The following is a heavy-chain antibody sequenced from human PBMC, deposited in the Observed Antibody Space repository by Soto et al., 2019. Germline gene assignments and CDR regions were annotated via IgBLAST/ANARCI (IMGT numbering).Heavy chain of an antibody. V-gene: IGHV4-59*01. CDR3: ARISTYYDILTGYQSGYYFDY. CDR1: GGSISSYY. Sequence: QVQLQESGPGLVKPSETLSLTCTVSGGSISSYYWSWIRQPPGKGLEWIGYIYYSGSTNYNPSLKSRVTISVDTSKNQFSLKLSSVTAADTAVYYCARISTYYDILTGYQSGYYFDYWGQGTLVTVSS. J-gene: IGHJ4*02. CDR2: IYYSGST. D-gene: IGHD3-9*01.